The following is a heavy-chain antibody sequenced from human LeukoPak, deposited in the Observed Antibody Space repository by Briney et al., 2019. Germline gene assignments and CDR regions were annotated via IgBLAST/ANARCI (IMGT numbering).Heavy chain of an antibody. CDR1: GFTFSSYN. Sequence: GGSLRLSCAASGFTFSSYNMNWVRQAPGKGLEWVSSISSSNRYMYYADSLKGRITISRDNAKTSLYLQMNSLRAEDTAVYYCARDRIPYCNAGFCSYFDYWGQGILVTVSS. J-gene: IGHJ4*02. D-gene: IGHD2-15*01. V-gene: IGHV3-21*01. CDR3: ARDRIPYCNAGFCSYFDY. CDR2: ISSSNRYM.